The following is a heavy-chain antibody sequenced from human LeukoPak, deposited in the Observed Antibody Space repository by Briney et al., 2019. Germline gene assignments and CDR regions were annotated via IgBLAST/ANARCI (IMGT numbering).Heavy chain of an antibody. CDR1: GFTFSSCS. Sequence: GGSLRLSCAASGFTFSSCSMNWVRQAPGKGLEWVASISSSSTYIYYADSVKGRFTISRDNAKHSLYLQLNSLRAEDTAVYYCAGGPHQDSGSCFNARFDYWGQGTLVTVSS. J-gene: IGHJ4*02. CDR3: AGGPHQDSGSCFNARFDY. D-gene: IGHD3-10*01. CDR2: ISSSSTYI. V-gene: IGHV3-21*01.